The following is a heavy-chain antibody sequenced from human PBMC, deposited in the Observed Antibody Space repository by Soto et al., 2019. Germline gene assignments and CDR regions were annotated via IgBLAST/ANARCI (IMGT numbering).Heavy chain of an antibody. CDR2: IWYDGSNK. V-gene: IGHV3-33*01. CDR1: GFTFSSYG. D-gene: IGHD2-15*01. CDR3: ARIYCSGGSCFETQYYYYYGMDV. Sequence: QVQLVESGGGVVQPGRSLRLSCAASGFTFSSYGMHWVRQAPGKGLEWVAVIWYDGSNKYYADSVKGRFTISRDNSKNTLYLQMNSLRAEDTAVYYCARIYCSGGSCFETQYYYYYGMDVLGQGTTVTVSS. J-gene: IGHJ6*02.